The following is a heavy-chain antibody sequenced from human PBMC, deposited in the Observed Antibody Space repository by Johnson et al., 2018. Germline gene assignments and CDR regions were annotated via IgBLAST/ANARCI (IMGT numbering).Heavy chain of an antibody. Sequence: QVQLQESGPGLVKPSETLSLICTVSGVSLSLYQWDWIRQPPGKGLEWIGVIYESGRTRYNPSLNSRVTMSKDGSKNQFSLRLDSVTAADTAVYYCARESFSATPPGNDGFDIWGQGTRVMVST. CDR3: ARESFSATPPGNDGFDI. CDR1: GVSLSLYQ. V-gene: IGHV4-59*01. J-gene: IGHJ3*02. D-gene: IGHD1-14*01. CDR2: IYESGRT.